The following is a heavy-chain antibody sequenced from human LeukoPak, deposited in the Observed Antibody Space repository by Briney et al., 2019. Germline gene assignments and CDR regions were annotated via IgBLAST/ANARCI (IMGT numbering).Heavy chain of an antibody. J-gene: IGHJ4*01. D-gene: IGHD6-13*01. CDR2: ISSDGSRV. CDR3: ARDKPDSSSWYEEGFDY. CDR1: GFTFSDYW. V-gene: IGHV3-74*01. Sequence: PGGSLRLSCAASGFTFSDYWMHWVRQAPGKGLVWVSRISSDGSRVTYADSVKGRFTISRDNAKNSLYLQLNSLRAEDTAVYYCARDKPDSSSWYEEGFDYWGHGTLVTVSS.